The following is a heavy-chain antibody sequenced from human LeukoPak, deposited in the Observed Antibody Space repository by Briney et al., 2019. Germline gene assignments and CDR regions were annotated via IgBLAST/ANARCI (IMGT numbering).Heavy chain of an antibody. D-gene: IGHD1-26*01. V-gene: IGHV3-23*01. J-gene: IGHJ4*02. CDR2: VSSGDGIT. CDR3: AKDLPKWSGSYRYYFDY. CDR1: GFTFSSYA. Sequence: GGSLRLSCAASGFTFSSYAMSWVRQAPGKGLEWVSTVSSGDGITYYADSVKGRFTISRDNSQHTLYLQVSSLRAEDTAVYYCAKDLPKWSGSYRYYFDYWGQGTLVAVSS.